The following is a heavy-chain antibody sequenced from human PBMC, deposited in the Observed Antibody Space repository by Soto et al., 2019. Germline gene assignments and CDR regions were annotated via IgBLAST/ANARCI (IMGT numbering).Heavy chain of an antibody. CDR2: GLQTGSST. D-gene: IGHD4-17*01. J-gene: IGHJ4*02. Sequence: PGGSLRLSCTASGVTVSAYTMSWVRQPPGKGLEWVSAGLQTGSSTFYADSVKGRFTISRDNSKNTLYLQMNNLRAEDTAVYYCAKDFTPDGYWDFDYWGQGTLVTVSS. CDR3: AKDFTPDGYWDFDY. CDR1: GVTVSAYT. V-gene: IGHV3-23*01.